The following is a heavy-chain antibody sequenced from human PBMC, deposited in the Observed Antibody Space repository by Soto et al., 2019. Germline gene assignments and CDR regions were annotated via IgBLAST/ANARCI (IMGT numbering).Heavy chain of an antibody. CDR2: IYSGGST. V-gene: IGHV3-53*05. D-gene: IGHD2-2*01. CDR3: AKDGDCSSTSCTDD. Sequence: GGSLRLSCAASGFTVSSNYMSWVRQAPGKGLEWVSVIYSGGSTYYADSVKGRFTISRDNCKNTLYLQMNSLRAEDTAVYYGAKDGDCSSTSCTDDWGQGSLVTV. CDR1: GFTVSSNY. J-gene: IGHJ4*02.